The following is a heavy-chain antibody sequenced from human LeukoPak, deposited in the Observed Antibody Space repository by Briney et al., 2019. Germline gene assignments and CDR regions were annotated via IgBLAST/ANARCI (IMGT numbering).Heavy chain of an antibody. CDR3: ATEGNYYGSGSYYSYFDY. CDR2: INRDGSST. J-gene: IGHJ4*02. CDR1: GIIFSNYW. Sequence: GGSLRLSCAASGIIFSNYWMHWVRQAPGKGLVWVSRINRDGSSTSYADSVKGRFTISRDNAKNTLYLQMNSLRAEDTAVYYCATEGNYYGSGSYYSYFDYWGQGTLVTVSS. V-gene: IGHV3-74*01. D-gene: IGHD3-10*01.